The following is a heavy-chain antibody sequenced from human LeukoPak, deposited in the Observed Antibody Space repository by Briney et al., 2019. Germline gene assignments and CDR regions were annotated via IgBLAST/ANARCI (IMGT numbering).Heavy chain of an antibody. D-gene: IGHD1-26*01. CDR2: ISDSGVRT. J-gene: IGHJ4*02. Sequence: GGSLRLSCAASGFTFSTYAMSWVRQAPGKGLEWVSGISDSGVRTHYADSVKGRFTISRDNSKNTLYLQMNSLRAEDKAVYHCASGSYYEDYFDYWGQGILVTVSS. V-gene: IGHV3-23*01. CDR3: ASGSYYEDYFDY. CDR1: GFTFSTYA.